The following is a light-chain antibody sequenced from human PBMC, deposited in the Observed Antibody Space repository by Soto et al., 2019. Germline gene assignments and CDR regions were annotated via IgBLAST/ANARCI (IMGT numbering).Light chain of an antibody. Sequence: QSVLTQPASVSGSPGQSITISCTGTTTDIRRYNYVSWYQHHPDKAPKLILYEGSNRPSGVSDRFSGSKSGTTASLTISGLQPEDEASYYCSSYTSSGTLVFGGGTKVTVL. CDR2: EGS. J-gene: IGLJ2*01. V-gene: IGLV2-14*01. CDR1: TTDIRRYNY. CDR3: SSYTSSGTLV.